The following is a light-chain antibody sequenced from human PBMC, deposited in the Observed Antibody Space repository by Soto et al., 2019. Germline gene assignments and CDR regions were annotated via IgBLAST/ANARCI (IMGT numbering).Light chain of an antibody. J-gene: IGKJ1*01. V-gene: IGKV1-5*01. CDR2: DAS. CDR3: QQYSTFSEA. CDR1: QTISSW. Sequence: DIQMTPSPSTLSASVVDRVTITFRASQTISSWLAWYQQKPGKAPELLIYDASTLESGVPSRFSVSGSGTEISLTISSLQPDHFAPFYCQQYSTFSEALGQGTKVDIK.